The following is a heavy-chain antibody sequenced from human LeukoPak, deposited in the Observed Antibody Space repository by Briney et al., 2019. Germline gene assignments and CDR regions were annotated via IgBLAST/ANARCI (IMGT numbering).Heavy chain of an antibody. D-gene: IGHD6-19*01. CDR2: MNPNSGNT. Sequence: ASVKVSCKASGYTFTSYDINWVRQATGQGLEWMGWMNPNSGNTGYAQKFQGRVTMTRNTSISTAYMELSSLRSEDTAVYYCARGRTTMRYSSGWYDYWGQGTLVTVSS. CDR1: GYTFTSYD. V-gene: IGHV1-8*01. CDR3: ARGRTTMRYSSGWYDY. J-gene: IGHJ4*02.